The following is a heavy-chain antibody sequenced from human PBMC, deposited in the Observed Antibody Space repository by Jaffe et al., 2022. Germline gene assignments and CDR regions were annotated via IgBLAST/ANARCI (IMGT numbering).Heavy chain of an antibody. CDR2: ISYDGSNK. V-gene: IGHV3-30*18. D-gene: IGHD3-16*01. Sequence: QVQLVESGGGVVQPGRSLRLSCAASGFTFSSYGMHWVRQAPGKGLEWVAVISYDGSNKYYADSVKGRFTISRDNSKNTLYLQMNSLRAEDTAVYYCAKTRVGGGNYYYYYYYMDVWGKGTTVTVSS. J-gene: IGHJ6*03. CDR3: AKTRVGGGNYYYYYYYMDV. CDR1: GFTFSSYG.